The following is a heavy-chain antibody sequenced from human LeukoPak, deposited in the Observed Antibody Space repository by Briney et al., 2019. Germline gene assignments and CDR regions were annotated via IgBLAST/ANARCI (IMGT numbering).Heavy chain of an antibody. CDR2: IIPILGIA. J-gene: IGHJ4*02. Sequence: SVKVSCKASGGTFSSHTISWVRQAPGQGLEWMGRIIPILGIANYAQKFQGRVTITADKSTSTAYMELSSLRSEDTAVYYCATRLGYCSSTSCPRDFDYWGQGTLVTVSS. CDR1: GGTFSSHT. V-gene: IGHV1-69*02. CDR3: ATRLGYCSSTSCPRDFDY. D-gene: IGHD2-2*01.